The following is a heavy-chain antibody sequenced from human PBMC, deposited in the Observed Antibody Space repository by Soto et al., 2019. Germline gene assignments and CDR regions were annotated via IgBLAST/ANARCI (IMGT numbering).Heavy chain of an antibody. CDR1: GGSISSYY. CDR3: AREGELRTVDY. Sequence: SETLSLTCTVSGGSISSYYWSWIRQPPGKGLEWIGYIYYSGNTNYNPSLKSRVTISVDTSKNQFSLKLSSVTAADTAVYYCAREGELRTVDYWGQGTLVTVSS. D-gene: IGHD1-26*01. V-gene: IGHV4-59*01. CDR2: IYYSGNT. J-gene: IGHJ4*02.